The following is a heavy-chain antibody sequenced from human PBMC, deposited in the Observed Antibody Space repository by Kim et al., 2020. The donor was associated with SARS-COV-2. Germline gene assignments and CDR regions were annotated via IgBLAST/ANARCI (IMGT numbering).Heavy chain of an antibody. CDR1: GFTFSSYA. V-gene: IGHV3-30*04. J-gene: IGHJ6*02. CDR3: ARDGGSHYYGSKYGMDV. D-gene: IGHD3-10*01. Sequence: GGSLRLSCAASGFTFSSYAMHWVRQAPGKGLEWVAVISYDGSNKYYADSVKGRFTISRDNSKNTLYLQMNSLRAEDTAVYYCARDGGSHYYGSKYGMDVWGQGTTVTVSS. CDR2: ISYDGSNK.